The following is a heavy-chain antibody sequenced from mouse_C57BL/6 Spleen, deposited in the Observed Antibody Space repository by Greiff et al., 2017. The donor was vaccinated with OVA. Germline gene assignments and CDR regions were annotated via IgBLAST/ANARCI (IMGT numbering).Heavy chain of an antibody. CDR3: ARSGGQTAQATYFDY. CDR1: GYTFTSYW. V-gene: IGHV1-69*01. CDR2: IDPSDSYT. D-gene: IGHD3-2*02. Sequence: QVQLQQPGAELVMPGASVKLSCKASGYTFTSYWMHWVKQRPGQGLEWIGEIDPSDSYTNYNQKFKGKSTLTVDKSSSTAYMQLSSLTSEDSAVYYCARSGGQTAQATYFDYWGQGTTLTVSS. J-gene: IGHJ2*01.